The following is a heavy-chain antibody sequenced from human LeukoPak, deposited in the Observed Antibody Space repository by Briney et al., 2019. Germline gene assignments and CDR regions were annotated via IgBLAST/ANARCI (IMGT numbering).Heavy chain of an antibody. Sequence: GGSLRLLCAASGFTFSSYSMNWVRQAPGKGLEWVSSISSSSSYIYYADSVKGRFTISRDNAKNSLYLQMNSLRAEDTAVYYCARGGVNAFDIWGQGTMVTVSS. CDR3: ARGGVNAFDI. J-gene: IGHJ3*02. V-gene: IGHV3-21*01. CDR2: ISSSSSYI. CDR1: GFTFSSYS. D-gene: IGHD1-26*01.